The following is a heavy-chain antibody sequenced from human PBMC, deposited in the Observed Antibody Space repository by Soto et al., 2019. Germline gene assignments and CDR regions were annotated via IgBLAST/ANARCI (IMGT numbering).Heavy chain of an antibody. J-gene: IGHJ5*02. Sequence: SETLSLTCTVSGGSISSSRYYWGWIRQPPGKGLEWIGSIYYSGSTYYNLSLKSRVTISVDTSKNQFSLKLSSVTAADTAVYYCARERPDGSRLDPWGQGTLVTVS. D-gene: IGHD6-13*01. CDR1: GGSISSSRYY. CDR3: ARERPDGSRLDP. V-gene: IGHV4-39*02. CDR2: IYYSGST.